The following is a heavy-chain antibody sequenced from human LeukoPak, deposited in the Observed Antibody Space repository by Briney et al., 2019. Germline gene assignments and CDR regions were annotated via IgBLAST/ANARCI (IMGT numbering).Heavy chain of an antibody. CDR1: GYSISSGFY. CDR3: ARVGDSYNSYYFDY. CDR2: IYHSGST. D-gene: IGHD2-15*01. Sequence: NPSETLSLTCGVSGYSISSGFYWGWIRQPPGKGLEWIGSIYHSGSTYYNPSLKSRVTISVDTSKNQFSLKLSSVTAADTAVYYCARVGDSYNSYYFDYWGQGTLVTVSS. J-gene: IGHJ4*02. V-gene: IGHV4-38-2*01.